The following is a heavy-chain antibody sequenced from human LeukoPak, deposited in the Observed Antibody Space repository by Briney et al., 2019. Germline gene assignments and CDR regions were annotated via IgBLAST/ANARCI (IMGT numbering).Heavy chain of an antibody. CDR3: ARDIVVVPAAMGWFDP. J-gene: IGHJ5*02. CDR2: IYHSGST. CDR1: GGSISSGGYY. Sequence: PSESLSLTCTVSGGSISSGGYYWSWIRQPPGEGLEWIGYIYHSGSTYYNPSLKSRVTISVDRSKNQFSLKLSSVTAADTAVYYCARDIVVVPAAMGWFDPWGQGTLVTVSS. D-gene: IGHD2-2*01. V-gene: IGHV4-30-2*01.